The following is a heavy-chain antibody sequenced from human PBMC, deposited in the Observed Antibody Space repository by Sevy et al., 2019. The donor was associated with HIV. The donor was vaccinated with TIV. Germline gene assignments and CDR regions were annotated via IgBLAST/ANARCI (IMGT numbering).Heavy chain of an antibody. CDR1: GFTFSSYW. D-gene: IGHD3-22*01. CDR2: IKQDGSEK. J-gene: IGHJ3*02. Sequence: GGSLRLSCAASGFTFSSYWMSWVRQAPGKGLEWVANIKQDGSEKYYVDSVKGRFTISRDNAKNSLYLQMNSLRAEETAVYYCARDQPRNYYDSSGSRGPLNIWGQGTMVTVSS. V-gene: IGHV3-7*01. CDR3: ARDQPRNYYDSSGSRGPLNI.